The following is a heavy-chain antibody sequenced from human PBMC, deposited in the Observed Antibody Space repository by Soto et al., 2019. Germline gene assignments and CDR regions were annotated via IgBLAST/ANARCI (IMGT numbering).Heavy chain of an antibody. J-gene: IGHJ4*02. Sequence: GGSLRLSCAGSGLTFRNDWLSWVRQAPGKGLEWVANINQDGSERYHVDSVRGRFTISRDNVENSLYLQLNSLRPEDTAVYYCAVYGYGVSAAAYWGQGTLVTVSS. CDR2: INQDGSER. CDR3: AVYGYGVSAAAY. V-gene: IGHV3-7*03. D-gene: IGHD4-17*01. CDR1: GLTFRNDW.